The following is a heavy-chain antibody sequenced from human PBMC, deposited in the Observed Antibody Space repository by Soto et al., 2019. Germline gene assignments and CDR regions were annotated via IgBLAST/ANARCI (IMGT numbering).Heavy chain of an antibody. V-gene: IGHV3-15*01. CDR3: TTDYVGHASSHDD. D-gene: IGHD2-15*01. CDR1: GFTFTNAW. J-gene: IGHJ4*02. CDR2: VKSRTDGGTT. Sequence: EVQVVESGGGLVKPGGSLRLSCAASGFTFTNAWMSWVRQAPGKGLEWVGRVKSRTDGGTTFYAAPVKGRFTISRDDSKNTLFLQMNSLKTEDTAMYYCTTDYVGHASSHDDCGQGTLVTVSS.